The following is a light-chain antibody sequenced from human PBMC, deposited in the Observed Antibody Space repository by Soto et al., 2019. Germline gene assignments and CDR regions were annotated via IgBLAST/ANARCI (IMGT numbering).Light chain of an antibody. V-gene: IGKV3-20*01. CDR3: QQYGGSIT. CDR2: GAS. J-gene: IGKJ5*01. Sequence: EIVLTQSPGTLSLSPGERATLSCRASQSVSSNYLAWHQHKPGQAPRLLIYGASRRATGIPDRFRGTGSGTDFTLPISRLEPEDFAVYYCQQYGGSITFGQGTRLEI. CDR1: QSVSSNY.